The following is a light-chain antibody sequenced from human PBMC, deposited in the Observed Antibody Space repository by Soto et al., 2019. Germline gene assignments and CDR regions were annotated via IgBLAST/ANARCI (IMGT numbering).Light chain of an antibody. CDR1: SSDIGGYDY. CDR2: DVN. CDR3: TSYASGSTHVV. V-gene: IGLV2-14*01. J-gene: IGLJ2*01. Sequence: QSALTQPASVSGSPGQSITLSCTGTSSDIGGYDYVSWYQRYPGKAPKLLIYDVNNRPSGVSNRFSGSKSGNTASLTISGLQAEDEADYYCTSYASGSTHVVFGGGTKLTVL.